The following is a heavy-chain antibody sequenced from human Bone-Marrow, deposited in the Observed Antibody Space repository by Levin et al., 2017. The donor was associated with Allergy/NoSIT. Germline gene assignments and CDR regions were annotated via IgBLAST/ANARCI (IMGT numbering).Heavy chain of an antibody. CDR1: GLSFSRYW. V-gene: IGHV3-74*03. D-gene: IGHD2-21*02. J-gene: IGHJ4*02. Sequence: QPGGSLRLSCAASGLSFSRYWMHWVRQAPGKGLVWVAHVNSDGSSTTYADSVKGRFTIYRDNAKNTLYLQMNSLRAEDTAVYYCTGVTDFDYWGQGALVTVSS. CDR2: VNSDGSST. CDR3: TGVTDFDY.